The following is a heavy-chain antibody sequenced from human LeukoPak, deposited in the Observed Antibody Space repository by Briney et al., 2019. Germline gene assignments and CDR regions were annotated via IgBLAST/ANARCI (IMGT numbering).Heavy chain of an antibody. Sequence: SETLSLTCAVYGGSFSGYYWSWIRQPPGKGLEWIGEINHSGSTNYNPSLKSRVTISADTSKNQFSLKLSSVTAADTAVYYCARGQGRGYYYGMDVWGKGTTVTVSS. J-gene: IGHJ6*04. CDR2: INHSGST. CDR3: ARGQGRGYYYGMDV. D-gene: IGHD3-10*01. CDR1: GGSFSGYY. V-gene: IGHV4-34*01.